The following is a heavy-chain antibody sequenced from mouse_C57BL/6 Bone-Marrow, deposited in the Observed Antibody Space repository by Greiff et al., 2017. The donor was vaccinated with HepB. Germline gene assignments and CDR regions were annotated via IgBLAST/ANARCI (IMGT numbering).Heavy chain of an antibody. D-gene: IGHD2-3*01. Sequence: DVKLVESGGGLVKPGGSLKLSCAASGFTFSSYAMSWVRQTPEKRLEWVATISDGGSYTYYPDNVKGRFTISRDNAKNNLYLQMSHLKSEDTAMYYCARGYYYLWAYWGQGTLVTVSA. CDR2: ISDGGSYT. CDR1: GFTFSSYA. J-gene: IGHJ3*01. V-gene: IGHV5-4*03. CDR3: ARGYYYLWAY.